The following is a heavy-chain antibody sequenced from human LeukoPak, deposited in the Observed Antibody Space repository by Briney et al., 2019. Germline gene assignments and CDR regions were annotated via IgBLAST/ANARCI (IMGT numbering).Heavy chain of an antibody. CDR3: AKVGVRINSGDY. CDR1: GLAVSTSV. Sequence: GSPRLSCATSGLAVSTSVIYWFRQAPGEGLELVSDIKDADAKPSYADSVKGRFTISRDNSKNTVYLEMNSLRAEDTALYYCAKVGVRINSGDYWGQGALVTVSS. D-gene: IGHD3-10*01. CDR2: IKDADAKP. V-gene: IGHV3-23*01. J-gene: IGHJ4*02.